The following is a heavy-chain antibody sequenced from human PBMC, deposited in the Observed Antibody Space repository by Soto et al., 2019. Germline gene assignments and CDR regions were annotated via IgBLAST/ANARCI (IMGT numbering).Heavy chain of an antibody. CDR1: GDSVSSNSAA. CDR3: ARDSSGEAVAGNNWFDP. J-gene: IGHJ5*02. Sequence: PSQTLSLTCAISGDSVSSNSAAWNWIRQSPSRGFEWLGRTYYRSKWYNDYAVSVKSRITINPDTSKNQFSLQLNSVTPEDTAVYYCARDSSGEAVAGNNWFDPWGQGTLVTVSS. V-gene: IGHV6-1*01. D-gene: IGHD6-19*01. CDR2: TYYRSKWYN.